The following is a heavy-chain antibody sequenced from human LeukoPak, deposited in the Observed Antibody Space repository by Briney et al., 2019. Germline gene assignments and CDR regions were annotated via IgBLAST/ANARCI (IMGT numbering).Heavy chain of an antibody. J-gene: IGHJ4*02. CDR3: ATVSGYDCSGYYY. D-gene: IGHD3-22*01. Sequence: ASVKVSCKTSGDTFSSYGLNWVRQAPGQGLEWMGRIIPISGVSNYAQKFQDRVTINTDESTSTVYMELSSLRYEDTAVYYCATVSGYDCSGYYYWGQGTLVTVSS. V-gene: IGHV1-69*05. CDR2: IIPISGVS. CDR1: GDTFSSYG.